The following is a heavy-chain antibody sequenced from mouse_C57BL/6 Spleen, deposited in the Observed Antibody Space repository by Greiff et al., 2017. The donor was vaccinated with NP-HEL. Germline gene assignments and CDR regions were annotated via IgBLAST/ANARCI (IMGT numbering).Heavy chain of an antibody. CDR3: ARPFITTVVPFAY. CDR1: GFTFSDYG. V-gene: IGHV5-17*01. CDR2: ISSGSSTI. J-gene: IGHJ3*01. Sequence: EVMLVESGGGLVKPGGSLKLSCAASGFTFSDYGMHWVRQAPEKGLEWVAYISSGSSTIYYADTVKGRFTISRDNAKNTLFLQMTSLRSEDTAMYYCARPFITTVVPFAYWGQGTLVTVSA. D-gene: IGHD1-1*01.